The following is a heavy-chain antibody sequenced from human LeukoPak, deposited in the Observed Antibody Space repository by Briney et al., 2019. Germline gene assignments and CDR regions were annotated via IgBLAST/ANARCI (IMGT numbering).Heavy chain of an antibody. CDR2: IYCSGST. CDR1: GGSISSSSYY. V-gene: IGHV4-39*01. Sequence: PSETLSLTCTVSGGSISSSSYYWGWIRQPPGKGLEWIGSIYCSGSTYYNPSLKSRVTISVDTSKNQFSLKLSSVTAADTAVYYCARKSRGFDYWGQGTLVTVSS. J-gene: IGHJ4*02. CDR3: ARKSRGFDY.